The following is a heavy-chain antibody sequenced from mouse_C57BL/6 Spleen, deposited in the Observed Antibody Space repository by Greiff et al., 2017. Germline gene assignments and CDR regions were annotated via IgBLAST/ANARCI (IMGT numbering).Heavy chain of an antibody. CDR2: IDPETGGT. CDR1: GYTFTDYE. Sequence: VKLVESGAELVRPGASVTLSCKASGYTFTDYEMHWVKQTPVHGLEWIGAIDPETGGTAYNQKFKGKAILTADKSSSTAYMELRSLTSEDSAVYYCTRFTTVFDYWGQGTTLTVSS. V-gene: IGHV1-15*01. J-gene: IGHJ2*01. D-gene: IGHD1-1*01. CDR3: TRFTTVFDY.